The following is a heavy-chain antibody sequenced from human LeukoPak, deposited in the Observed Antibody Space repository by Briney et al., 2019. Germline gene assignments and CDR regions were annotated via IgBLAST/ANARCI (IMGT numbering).Heavy chain of an antibody. Sequence: GRSLRLSCAASGFTFSSYGMHWVRQAPGKGLEWVAVIWYDGSNKYYADSVKGRFTISRDNSKNTLYLQMNSLRAEDTAVYYCARDQDSSGWYYTLDYWGQGTLVTVSS. J-gene: IGHJ4*02. CDR2: IWYDGSNK. V-gene: IGHV3-33*01. CDR1: GFTFSSYG. CDR3: ARDQDSSGWYYTLDY. D-gene: IGHD6-19*01.